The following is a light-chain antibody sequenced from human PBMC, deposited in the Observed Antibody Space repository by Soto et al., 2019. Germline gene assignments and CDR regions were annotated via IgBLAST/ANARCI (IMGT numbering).Light chain of an antibody. J-gene: IGKJ5*01. V-gene: IGKV3D-15*01. CDR2: GAS. CDR1: QSVSSN. CDR3: QQYHNWPPIT. Sequence: EIVMTQSPATLSVPPGERATLSCRASQSVSSNLAWYQQKPGQAPRLLFYGASTGATGIPARFSGSGSGTEFTLTISNLQSEDFAVYFCQQYHNWPPITFGQGTRLEIK.